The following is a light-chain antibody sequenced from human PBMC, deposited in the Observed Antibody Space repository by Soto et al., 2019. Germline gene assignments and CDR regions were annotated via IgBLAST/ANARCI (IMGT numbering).Light chain of an antibody. CDR2: DAS. Sequence: DSQITQSASSLSSAVGDRVTITFRASQGISNSLVWYQQKPGKAPKLLIYDASNLDTGVPSRFTGSGSGTDFTFTITSLQSDDVATYYCQQYASLPITFGQGTRLEI. V-gene: IGKV1-33*01. J-gene: IGKJ5*01. CDR3: QQYASLPIT. CDR1: QGISNS.